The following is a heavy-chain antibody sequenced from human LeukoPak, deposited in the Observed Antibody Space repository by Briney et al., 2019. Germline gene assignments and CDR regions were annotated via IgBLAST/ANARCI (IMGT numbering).Heavy chain of an antibody. V-gene: IGHV1-46*02. CDR1: GITFNNFL. CDR2: INLSGGST. D-gene: IGHD4/OR15-4a*01. Sequence: ASVKVSCKASGITFNNFLMQRGGQAPGQGLEWLGIINLSGGSTHYPQKFQDRVTMTRDTSTSTVYMELSSLRSEDTAVYYCAWDIDFGEKSDGYWGPGTLVTVSS. CDR3: AWDIDFGEKSDGY. J-gene: IGHJ4*02.